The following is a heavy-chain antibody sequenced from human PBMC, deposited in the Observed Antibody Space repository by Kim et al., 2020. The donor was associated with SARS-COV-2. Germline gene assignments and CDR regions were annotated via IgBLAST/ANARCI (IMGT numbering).Heavy chain of an antibody. CDR2: IYHSGST. D-gene: IGHD6-6*01. Sequence: SETLSLTCTVSGGSISGDGYYWSWIRQHPGQGLEWIGYIYHSGSTYYNPSLKSRVTISVDTSKKQFSLKLNAVTAADTAVYYCARASTIPARPQFDPWGQGTLVTVSS. CDR3: ARASTIPARPQFDP. CDR1: GGSISGDGYY. J-gene: IGHJ5*02. V-gene: IGHV4-31*03.